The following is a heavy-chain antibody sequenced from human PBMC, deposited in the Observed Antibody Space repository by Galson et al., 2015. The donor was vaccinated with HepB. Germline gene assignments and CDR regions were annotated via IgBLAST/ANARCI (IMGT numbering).Heavy chain of an antibody. CDR3: ARQRSCVSRSCWGPYQSYLDV. Sequence: SLRLSCAASGFTFASSGMSWVRQAPGKGLEWVSLISAGGGETRYADSVKGRFTVSRDNSKNTPYLQMNSLRAEDTAIYYCARQRSCVSRSCWGPYQSYLDVWGKGTPVTVSS. J-gene: IGHJ6*03. CDR1: GFTFASSG. D-gene: IGHD6-19*01. CDR2: ISAGGGET. V-gene: IGHV3-23*01.